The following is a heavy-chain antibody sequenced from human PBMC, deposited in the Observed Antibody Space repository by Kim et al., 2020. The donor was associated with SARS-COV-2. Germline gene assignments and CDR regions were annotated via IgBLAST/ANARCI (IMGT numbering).Heavy chain of an antibody. CDR1: GGTFSSYA. V-gene: IGHV1-69*13. CDR2: IIPIFGTA. Sequence: SVKVSCKASGGTFSSYAISWVRQAPGQGLEWMGGIIPIFGTANYAQKFQGRVTITADESTSTAYMELSSLRSEDTAVYYCARGGIQLWSRGNLNYYFDYWGQGTLVTVSS. CDR3: ARGGIQLWSRGNLNYYFDY. J-gene: IGHJ4*02. D-gene: IGHD5-18*01.